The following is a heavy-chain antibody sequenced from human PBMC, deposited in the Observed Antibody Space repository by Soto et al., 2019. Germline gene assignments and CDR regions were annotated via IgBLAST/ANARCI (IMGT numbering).Heavy chain of an antibody. CDR1: GFTFSSYS. D-gene: IGHD3-22*01. CDR3: ARDAPPLAYYYDPNWFDP. V-gene: IGHV3-48*02. J-gene: IGHJ5*02. CDR2: ISSSSSTI. Sequence: PGGSLRLSCAASGFTFSSYSMNWVRQAPGKGQERVSYISSSSSTIYYADSVKGRFTISRDNAKNSLYLQMNSLRDEDTAVYYCARDAPPLAYYYDPNWFDPWGQGTLVTVSS.